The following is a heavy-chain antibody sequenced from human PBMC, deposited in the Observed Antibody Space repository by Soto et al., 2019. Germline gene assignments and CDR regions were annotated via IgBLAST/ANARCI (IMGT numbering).Heavy chain of an antibody. CDR2: ISGSGGTT. V-gene: IGHV3-23*01. J-gene: IGHJ4*02. CDR1: GFTFSNYA. D-gene: IGHD6-13*01. CDR3: AKFFVETGSNCGWRWSFHY. Sequence: EVQLLESGGGLVQPGRSLRLSCAASGFTFSNYAMSWVRQAPGQGLDWVSAISGSGGTTYYADSVKGRFTISRDNSKNTLFLQMNGLGAEDAAVYYWAKFFVETGSNCGWRWSFHYWGQGTLVTVSS.